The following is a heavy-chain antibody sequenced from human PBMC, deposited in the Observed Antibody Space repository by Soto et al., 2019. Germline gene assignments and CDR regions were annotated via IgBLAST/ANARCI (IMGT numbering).Heavy chain of an antibody. CDR2: MYNTGST. Sequence: PETLSLTCTVSGGSISGYYWSWIRQPPGKGLEWIGYMYNTGSTVYNPSFKSRVTISVDTSKSQFSLKLNSVTAADTAVYYCARDLWGYCGTDCYPLDVWGQGTTVTVSS. J-gene: IGHJ6*02. D-gene: IGHD2-21*02. CDR3: ARDLWGYCGTDCYPLDV. V-gene: IGHV4-59*01. CDR1: GGSISGYY.